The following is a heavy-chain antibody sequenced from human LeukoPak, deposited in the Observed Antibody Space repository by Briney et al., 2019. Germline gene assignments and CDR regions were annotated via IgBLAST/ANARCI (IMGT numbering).Heavy chain of an antibody. CDR3: ARDLSGSYTSFDY. CDR1: GFTFSSNW. Sequence: GGSLRLSCAASGFTFSSNWMSWVRQAPGKGLEWVANIKQDGSEKYYVDSVKGRFTISRDNAKNSLYLQMNSLRAEDTAVYYCARDLSGSYTSFDYWGQGTLVTVSS. J-gene: IGHJ4*02. CDR2: IKQDGSEK. V-gene: IGHV3-7*01. D-gene: IGHD1-26*01.